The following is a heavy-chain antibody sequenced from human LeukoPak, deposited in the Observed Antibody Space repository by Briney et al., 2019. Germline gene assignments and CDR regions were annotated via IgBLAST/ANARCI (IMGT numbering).Heavy chain of an antibody. J-gene: IGHJ4*02. V-gene: IGHV3-20*04. CDR3: ARRAGYSSSYDY. CDR1: GFTFDDYG. Sequence: GGSLRLSCAASGFTFDDYGMSWVRHAPGKGLEWVSGINWNGGSTGYADSVKGRLTISRDNAKNSLYLQMNSLRAEDTALYYCARRAGYSSSYDYWGQGTLVTVSS. D-gene: IGHD6-13*01. CDR2: INWNGGST.